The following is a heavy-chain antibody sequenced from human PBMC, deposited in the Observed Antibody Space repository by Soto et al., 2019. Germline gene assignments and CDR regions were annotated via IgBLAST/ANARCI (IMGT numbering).Heavy chain of an antibody. CDR2: VIPMYDSV. CDR3: ASWRSYSGSYCYDY. J-gene: IGHJ4*02. V-gene: IGHV1-69*06. CDR1: GGTFNTYT. D-gene: IGHD1-26*01. Sequence: QVQLVQSGAEVKKPGSSVKVSCEASGGTFNTYTINWVRQAPGRGLEWMGPVIPMYDSVNYAESFQGRVTITADKSTNIAYMELSSLRSEDTALYYCASWRSYSGSYCYDYWGQGTLVIVSS.